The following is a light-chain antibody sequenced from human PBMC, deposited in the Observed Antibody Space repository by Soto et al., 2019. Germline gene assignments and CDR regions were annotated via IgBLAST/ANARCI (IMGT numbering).Light chain of an antibody. V-gene: IGKV1-6*01. CDR2: GAF. CDR3: LQDYSWPWT. Sequence: AIQMTQSPSSLSASVGDRLTITCRASQDVRNYVGWYQQKPGKAPKFLIYGAFCLETGIPSRFSGSGYGTEFTLTINSLLPEDFATYFCLQDYSWPWTFGQGTKVEV. J-gene: IGKJ1*01. CDR1: QDVRNY.